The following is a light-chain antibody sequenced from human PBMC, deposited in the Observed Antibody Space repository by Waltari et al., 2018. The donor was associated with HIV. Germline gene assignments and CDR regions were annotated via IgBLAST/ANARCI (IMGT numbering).Light chain of an antibody. J-gene: IGLJ1*01. CDR3: QSYDSSLSGYV. V-gene: IGLV1-40*01. Sequence: QSVLTQPPSVSGAPGQRVTISCTGSSPNIVAGYDVSWYHQLPGTAPNLLIYGNSNRPSGVPDRFSGSKSGTSASLAITGLQAEDEADYYCQSYDSSLSGYVFGTGTKVTVL. CDR1: SPNIVAGYD. CDR2: GNS.